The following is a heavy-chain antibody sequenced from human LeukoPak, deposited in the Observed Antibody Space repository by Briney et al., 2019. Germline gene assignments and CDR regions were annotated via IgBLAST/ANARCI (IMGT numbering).Heavy chain of an antibody. CDR3: ARDYYDSSGFDWFDP. J-gene: IGHJ5*02. V-gene: IGHV3-21*01. D-gene: IGHD3-22*01. CDR1: GVTLSSYA. Sequence: GGSLRLSCAASGVTLSSYAMSWARQAPGKGLEWVSSISSSSSYIYYADSVKGRFTISRDNAKNSLYLQMNSLRAEDTAVYYCARDYYDSSGFDWFDPWGQGTLVTVSS. CDR2: ISSSSSYI.